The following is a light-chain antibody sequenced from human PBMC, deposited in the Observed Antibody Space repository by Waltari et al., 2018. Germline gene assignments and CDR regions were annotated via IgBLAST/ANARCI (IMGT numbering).Light chain of an antibody. J-gene: IGLJ2*01. CDR1: SSDVGCYNY. Sequence: HSALTQPASVSGSPGQSITIPCTGTSSDVGCYNYVSWYQQHPGKAPKLMIYDVSNRPSGVSNRFSGSKSGNTASLTISGLQAEDEADYYCSSYISSDTLELFGGGTSLTVL. CDR3: SSYISSDTLEL. CDR2: DVS. V-gene: IGLV2-14*03.